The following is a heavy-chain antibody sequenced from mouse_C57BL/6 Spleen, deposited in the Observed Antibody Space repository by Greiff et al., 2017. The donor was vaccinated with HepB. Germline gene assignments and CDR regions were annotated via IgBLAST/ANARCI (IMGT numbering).Heavy chain of an antibody. Sequence: QVHVKQSGAELVKPGASVKLSCKASGYTFTSYWMQWVKQRPGQGLEWIGEIDPSDSYTNYNQKFKGKATLTVDTSSSTAYMQLSSLTSEDSAVYYCARLAKGYFDVWGTGTTVTVSS. J-gene: IGHJ1*03. CDR2: IDPSDSYT. CDR1: GYTFTSYW. V-gene: IGHV1-50*01. CDR3: ARLAKGYFDV.